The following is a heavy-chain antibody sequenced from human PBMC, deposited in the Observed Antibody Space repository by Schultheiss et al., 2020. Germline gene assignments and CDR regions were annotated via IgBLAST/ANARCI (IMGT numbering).Heavy chain of an antibody. CDR3: ARVPPAWRWFDP. D-gene: IGHD5-12*01. V-gene: IGHV3-13*01. CDR1: GFTVSSNY. Sequence: GGSLRLSCAASGFTVSSNYMSWVRQATGKGLEWVSAIGTAGDTYYPGSVKGRFTISRDNAKNSLYLQMNSLRAEDTAVYYCARVPPAWRWFDPWGQGTLVTVSS. J-gene: IGHJ5*02. CDR2: IGTAGDT.